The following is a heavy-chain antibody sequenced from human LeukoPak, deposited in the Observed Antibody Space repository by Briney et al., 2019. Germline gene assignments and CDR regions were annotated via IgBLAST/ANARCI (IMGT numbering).Heavy chain of an antibody. CDR3: ARVLARGGEISGSYYYY. D-gene: IGHD3-10*01. Sequence: GSSVKVSCKASGGTFSTYAVNWVRQAPGQGLEWMGGIIPLFGTANYAQKFQGGVTITTDESTSTAYMELSSLRSEDTAIYYCARVLARGGEISGSYYYYWGQGTLVTVSS. J-gene: IGHJ4*02. CDR2: IIPLFGTA. CDR1: GGTFSTYA. V-gene: IGHV1-69*05.